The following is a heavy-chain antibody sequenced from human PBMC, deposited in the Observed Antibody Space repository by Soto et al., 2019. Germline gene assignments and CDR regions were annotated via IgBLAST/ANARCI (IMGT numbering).Heavy chain of an antibody. J-gene: IGHJ3*02. V-gene: IGHV1-3*01. CDR3: ASDYNDAFDI. CDR2: INAGNGNT. D-gene: IGHD1-1*01. Sequence: GASVKVSCKASGYTFTSYAMHWVRQAPGQRLEWMGWINAGNGNTKCSQNFQGRVTITRDTSASTAYMELSSLRSEDTAVYYCASDYNDAFDIWGQGTMVTVSS. CDR1: GYTFTSYA.